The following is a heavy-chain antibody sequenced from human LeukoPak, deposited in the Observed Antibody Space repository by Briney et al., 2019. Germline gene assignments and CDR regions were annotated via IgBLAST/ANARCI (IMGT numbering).Heavy chain of an antibody. V-gene: IGHV1-18*01. Sequence: ASVKVSCKASGYTFTSYGISWVRQAPGQGLEWMGWISAYNGNTNYAQKLQGRVTMTTDTSTSTAYMELRSLRSDDTAVYYCARDRAEVWSGIAVAGTRLLDYWGQGTLVIVSS. CDR1: GYTFTSYG. CDR2: ISAYNGNT. D-gene: IGHD6-19*01. CDR3: ARDRAEVWSGIAVAGTRLLDY. J-gene: IGHJ4*02.